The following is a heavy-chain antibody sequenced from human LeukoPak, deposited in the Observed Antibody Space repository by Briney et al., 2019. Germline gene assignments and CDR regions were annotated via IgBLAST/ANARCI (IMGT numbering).Heavy chain of an antibody. D-gene: IGHD1-14*01. Sequence: SETLSLTCTVSGGSISSYFWSWIRQPPGKGLQWIGYIYYSGSTIYNPSLKSRVTISVDTSKNQFSLKLSSVTAADTAVYYCARASEDYYYYYMDVWGKGTTVTISS. J-gene: IGHJ6*03. CDR2: IYYSGST. CDR1: GGSISSYF. CDR3: ARASEDYYYYYMDV. V-gene: IGHV4-59*01.